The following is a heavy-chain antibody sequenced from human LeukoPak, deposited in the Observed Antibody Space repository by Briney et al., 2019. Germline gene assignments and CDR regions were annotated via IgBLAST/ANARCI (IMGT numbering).Heavy chain of an antibody. V-gene: IGHV4-34*01. D-gene: IGHD6-13*01. J-gene: IGHJ4*02. Sequence: AETLSLTCAVYGGSFRGYYWSWIRQPPGKGREWIGEINHSGSTNYNPSLKSRVTISVDTSKNQFSLKLSSVTAADTAVYYCARARGIVDYWGQGTLVTVSS. CDR2: INHSGST. CDR1: GGSFRGYY. CDR3: ARARGIVDY.